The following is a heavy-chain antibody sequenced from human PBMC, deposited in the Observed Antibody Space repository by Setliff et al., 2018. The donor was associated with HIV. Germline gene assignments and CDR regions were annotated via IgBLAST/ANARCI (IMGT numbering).Heavy chain of an antibody. V-gene: IGHV4-59*11. CDR2: IYHSGIT. CDR3: ARIAWKQGAVGSFCDY. CDR1: GGSISSHY. Sequence: PSETLSLTCTVSGGSISSHYWSWIRQSPEKGLEWIGYIYHSGITSYNPSLKSRVTMSMDMSKNLFSLNLSSVTAADSAVYYCARIAWKQGAVGSFCDYWGQGGLVTVSS. D-gene: IGHD3-10*01. J-gene: IGHJ4*02.